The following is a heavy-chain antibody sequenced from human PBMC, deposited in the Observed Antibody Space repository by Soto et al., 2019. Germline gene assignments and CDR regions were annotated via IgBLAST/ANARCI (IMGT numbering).Heavy chain of an antibody. Sequence: GGSLRLSCAASGFTFSSYGMHWVRQAPGKGLEWVAVIWYDGSNKYYADSVKGRFTISRDNSKNTLYLQMNSLRAEDTAVYYCARDPYCSGGSCYLFDYWGQGTLVTAPQ. CDR3: ARDPYCSGGSCYLFDY. J-gene: IGHJ4*02. CDR1: GFTFSSYG. D-gene: IGHD2-15*01. V-gene: IGHV3-33*01. CDR2: IWYDGSNK.